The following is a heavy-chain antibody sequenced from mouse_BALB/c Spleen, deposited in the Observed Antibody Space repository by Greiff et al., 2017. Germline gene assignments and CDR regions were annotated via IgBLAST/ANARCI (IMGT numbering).Heavy chain of an antibody. CDR3: VRDYYGSTYYYAMDY. J-gene: IGHJ4*01. CDR2: IWTGGGT. D-gene: IGHD1-1*01. CDR1: GFSLTSYD. V-gene: IGHV2-9-2*01. Sequence: VMLVESGPGLVAPSQSLSITCTVSGFSLTSYDISWIRQPPGKGLEWLGVIWTGGGTNYNSAFMSRLSISKDNSKSQVFLKMNSLQTDDTAIYYCVRDYYGSTYYYAMDYWGQGTSVTVSS.